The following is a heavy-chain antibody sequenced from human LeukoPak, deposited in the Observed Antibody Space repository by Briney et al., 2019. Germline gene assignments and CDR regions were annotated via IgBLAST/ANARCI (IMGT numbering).Heavy chain of an antibody. V-gene: IGHV1-69*13. J-gene: IGHJ6*03. Sequence: VKVSCKASGGTFSSYAISWVRQAPGQGLEWRGGIIPIFGTANYAQKFQGRVTITTDESTSTAYMELSSLRSEDTAVYSCARNRYKGGSYYYYMDVWGKGTTVTVSS. CDR3: ARNRYKGGSYYYYMDV. D-gene: IGHD5-24*01. CDR2: IIPIFGTA. CDR1: GGTFSSYA.